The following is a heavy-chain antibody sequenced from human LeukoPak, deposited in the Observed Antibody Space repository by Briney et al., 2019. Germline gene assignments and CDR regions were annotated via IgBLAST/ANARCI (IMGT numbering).Heavy chain of an antibody. CDR2: IDPSASYT. D-gene: IGHD3-10*01. J-gene: IGHJ4*02. CDR1: GYSLTSYW. Sequence: GESLRISCQGSGYSLTSYWISWVRQMPGKGLEWMGTIDPSASYTSYSPSFQGHVTISADKPINTAYLQWTSLKVSDTAMYFCARHRPGTPLDYWGQGTLVTVSS. CDR3: ARHRPGTPLDY. V-gene: IGHV5-10-1*01.